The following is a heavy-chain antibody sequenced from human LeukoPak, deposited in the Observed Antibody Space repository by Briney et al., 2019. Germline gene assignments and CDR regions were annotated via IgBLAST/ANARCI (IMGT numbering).Heavy chain of an antibody. V-gene: IGHV3-23*01. CDR1: GFSISNYW. D-gene: IGHD2-15*01. CDR3: AKGTDSSCYSGVAH. Sequence: GGSLRLSCAGSGFSISNYWMSWVRQAPGKGLEWVSAISGSGGSTFYADSVKGRFTISRDYSKNTLSLQMNSLRAEDTAIYYCAKGTDSSCYSGVAHWGQGTLVTVSS. J-gene: IGHJ4*02. CDR2: ISGSGGST.